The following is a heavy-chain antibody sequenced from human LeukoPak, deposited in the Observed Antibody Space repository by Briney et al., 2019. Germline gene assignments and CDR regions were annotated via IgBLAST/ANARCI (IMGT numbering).Heavy chain of an antibody. CDR2: FYYSGST. J-gene: IGHJ6*03. CDR3: ARAPYYYYYMDV. CDR1: GGSISSSY. V-gene: IGHV4-59*01. Sequence: SETLSLTCTVSGGSISSSYWSWIRQPPGKALEWIGYFYYSGSTNYNPSLKSRVTISVDTSKNQFSLKLNSVTAADTAVYYCARAPYYYYYMDVWGKGTTVTVSS.